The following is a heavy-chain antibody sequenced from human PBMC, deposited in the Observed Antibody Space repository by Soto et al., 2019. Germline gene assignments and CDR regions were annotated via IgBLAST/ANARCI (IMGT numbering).Heavy chain of an antibody. Sequence: QVQLVQSGAAVKKPGSSVRVSCKASGGTLSNYGISWVRQAPGQGLEWMGGIIPVFGTANYAQKFQGRVTITADESKSTVYMDVTSLRSEDTAVYYCSRGDATKIVVTTYYAMDVWGQGTTVSVSS. CDR2: IIPVFGTA. J-gene: IGHJ6*02. CDR3: SRGDATKIVVTTYYAMDV. D-gene: IGHD4-17*01. CDR1: GGTLSNYG. V-gene: IGHV1-69*12.